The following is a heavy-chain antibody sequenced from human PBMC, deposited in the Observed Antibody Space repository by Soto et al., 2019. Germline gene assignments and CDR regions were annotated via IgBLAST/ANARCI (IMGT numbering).Heavy chain of an antibody. Sequence: QVQLVQSGAEARKPGASVKVSCKASGYTFSNYGLSWVRQAPGQGLEWMGWISDYNGNTHYAQKFQGRIIMTTNTTTRTAYVELRRLTSDDTAVYFCAREGYYSGSGTYSPPRYYGMDVWGQGTTVTVSS. J-gene: IGHJ6*02. D-gene: IGHD3-10*01. CDR2: ISDYNGNT. V-gene: IGHV1-18*01. CDR3: AREGYYSGSGTYSPPRYYGMDV. CDR1: GYTFSNYG.